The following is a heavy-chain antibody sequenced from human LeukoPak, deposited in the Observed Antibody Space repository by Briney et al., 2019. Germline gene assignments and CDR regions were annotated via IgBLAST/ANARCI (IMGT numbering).Heavy chain of an antibody. V-gene: IGHV4-39*01. CDR3: ARRVAVTECLDY. J-gene: IGHJ4*02. CDR2: IYYTGST. CDR1: GGSISSSSYY. Sequence: SETLSLTCTVSGGSISSSSYYWGWIRQPPGKGLEWIGSIYYTGSTYYNPSLKSRVSISVDTSKNQFSLKLSSVTAADTAVYCCARRVAVTECLDYWGQGTLVTVSS. D-gene: IGHD2-21*01.